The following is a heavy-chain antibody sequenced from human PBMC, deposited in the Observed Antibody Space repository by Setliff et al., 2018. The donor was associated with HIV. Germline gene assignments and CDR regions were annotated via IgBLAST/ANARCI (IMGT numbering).Heavy chain of an antibody. Sequence: PSETLSLTCSVSGGSMSGYYWSWIRQPPGRGLEWIGYVSYSGDTNYNPSLKSRVTISIDTSKNQFSLRVNSVTAADTALYSCARHGGGYSYGSFDFWSQGTLVTAPQ. CDR2: VSYSGDT. CDR3: ARHGGGYSYGSFDF. CDR1: GGSMSGYY. J-gene: IGHJ4*02. V-gene: IGHV4-59*08. D-gene: IGHD5-18*01.